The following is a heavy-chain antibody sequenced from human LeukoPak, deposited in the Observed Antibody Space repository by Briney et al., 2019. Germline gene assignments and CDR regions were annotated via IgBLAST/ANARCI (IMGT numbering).Heavy chain of an antibody. CDR1: GGSISSYY. CDR2: IYYSGST. D-gene: IGHD3-9*01. CDR3: ARGHSTIRYFNWLY. Sequence: SETLSLTCTVSGGSISSYYWSWIRQPPGKGLEWIGYIYYSGSTYYNPSLKSRVTISVDTSKNQFSLKLTSVTAADTAVYFCARGHSTIRYFNWLYWGQGTLVTVSS. V-gene: IGHV4-59*08. J-gene: IGHJ4*02.